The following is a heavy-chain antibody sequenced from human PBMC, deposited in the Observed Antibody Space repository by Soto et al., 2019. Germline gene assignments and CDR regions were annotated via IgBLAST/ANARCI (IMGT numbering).Heavy chain of an antibody. CDR2: IYDSGST. J-gene: IGHJ4*02. Sequence: PSETLSLTCTVSGGSISSYYWSWIRQPPGKGLEWIGHIYDSGSTNYNPSLKSRVTISVDTSKNQFSLKLTSVTAADTAVYYCAAPPRYWGQGTLVTVSS. V-gene: IGHV4-59*01. CDR1: GGSISSYY. CDR3: AAPPRY. D-gene: IGHD6-6*01.